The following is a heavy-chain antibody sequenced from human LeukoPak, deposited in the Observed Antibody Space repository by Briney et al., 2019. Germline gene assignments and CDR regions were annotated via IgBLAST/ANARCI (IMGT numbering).Heavy chain of an antibody. J-gene: IGHJ4*02. V-gene: IGHV1-69*05. CDR2: IIPIFGTA. Sequence: ASVKVSRKASGGTFSSYAISWVRQAPGQGLEWMGRIIPIFGTANYAQKFQGRVTITTDESTSTASIELSSLRSEDTPVYYCSQRGRGGGYDFWSWGQGTLVTVSS. D-gene: IGHD3-3*01. CDR1: GGTFSSYA. CDR3: SQRGRGGGYDFWS.